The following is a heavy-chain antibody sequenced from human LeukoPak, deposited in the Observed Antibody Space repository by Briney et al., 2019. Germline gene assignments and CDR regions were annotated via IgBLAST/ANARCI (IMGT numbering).Heavy chain of an antibody. CDR3: ASISSSWHAFDI. CDR2: ISAYNGKT. V-gene: IGHV1-18*01. J-gene: IGHJ3*02. CDR1: GYTFTSYG. Sequence: GASVKVSCKASGYTFTSYGISWVRQAPGQGLECMGWISAYNGKTNYVEKLQGRVTMTTDTSTSTAYMELRSLRSDDTAVYYCASISSSWHAFDIWGQGTTVTVSS. D-gene: IGHD6-13*01.